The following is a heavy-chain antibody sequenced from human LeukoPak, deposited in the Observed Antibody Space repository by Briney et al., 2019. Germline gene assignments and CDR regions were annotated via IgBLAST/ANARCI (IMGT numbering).Heavy chain of an antibody. J-gene: IGHJ4*02. V-gene: IGHV3-74*01. CDR2: LNSDGSIT. D-gene: IGHD3/OR15-3a*01. CDR3: ARDGRFDVWTGYSIFDY. Sequence: GGSLRLSCAASGFKFSAFWMHWVRQTPGKGLEWVSRLNSDGSITTYADSVKGRFTISRDNAKNTLYLQMNNLRAEDTAVYYCARDGRFDVWTGYSIFDYWGQGILVSVSS. CDR1: GFKFSAFW.